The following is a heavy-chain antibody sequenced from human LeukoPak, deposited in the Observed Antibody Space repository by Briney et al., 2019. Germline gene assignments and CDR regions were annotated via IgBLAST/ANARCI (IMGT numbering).Heavy chain of an antibody. CDR3: ARRRAVGATHNWFDP. J-gene: IGHJ5*02. CDR1: GYTFTSYD. D-gene: IGHD1-26*01. CDR2: MNPNSGNT. Sequence: ASVKVSCKASGYTFTSYDINWERQATGQGLEWMGWMNPNSGNTGYAQKFQGRVTMTRNTSISTAYMELSSLRSEDTAVYYCARRRAVGATHNWFDPWGQGTLVTVSS. V-gene: IGHV1-8*01.